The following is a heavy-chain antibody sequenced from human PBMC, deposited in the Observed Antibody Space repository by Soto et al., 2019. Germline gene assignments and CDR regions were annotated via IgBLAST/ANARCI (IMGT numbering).Heavy chain of an antibody. Sequence: SETLSLTCRFSGGAISKYYWSLIRHAADSGLEWIGRIFPGGSTNYNPSLKSRVTMSVDTSKNHFSLRLTSVTAADTAVYYCARASVGPPGGGSWIMPFDFWGQGTRVTVS. D-gene: IGHD2-15*01. J-gene: IGHJ4*02. CDR3: ARASVGPPGGGSWIMPFDF. CDR1: GGAISKYY. V-gene: IGHV4-4*07. CDR2: IFPGGST.